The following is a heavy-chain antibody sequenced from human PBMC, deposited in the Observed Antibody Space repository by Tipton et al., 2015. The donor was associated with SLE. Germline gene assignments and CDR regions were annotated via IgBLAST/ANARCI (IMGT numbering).Heavy chain of an antibody. CDR2: IADTGSP. V-gene: IGHV4-34*01. D-gene: IGHD2-15*01. J-gene: IGHJ4*02. Sequence: LRLSCAVYGGSFSGYHWTWIRQLPGQGLEWIGEIADTGSPNYNPSLNSRVTISVDTSKNQFSLKLRSVTAADTAVYYCAGAWQGYCSGGTCYVLDYWGQGTLVTVSS. CDR3: AGAWQGYCSGGTCYVLDY. CDR1: GGSFSGYH.